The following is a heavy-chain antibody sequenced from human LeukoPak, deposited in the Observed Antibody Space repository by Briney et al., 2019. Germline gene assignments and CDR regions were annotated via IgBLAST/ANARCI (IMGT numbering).Heavy chain of an antibody. CDR2: VMSGRGST. CDR1: GFSVSDYS. Sequence: PGGSLRLACAASGFSVSDYSISWIRPSPGKVTEWISYVMSGRGSTNYADSVKDRFTISRDNAEYSVALQLGGLRADDTAVYFCTRERRGSYYAFESWGQGTLVTVSS. CDR3: TRERRGSYYAFES. V-gene: IGHV3-11*05. J-gene: IGHJ4*02. D-gene: IGHD3-16*01.